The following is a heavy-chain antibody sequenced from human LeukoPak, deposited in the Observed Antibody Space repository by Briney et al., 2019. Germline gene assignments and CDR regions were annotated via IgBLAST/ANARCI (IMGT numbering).Heavy chain of an antibody. CDR2: INHSGST. D-gene: IGHD3-9*01. J-gene: IGHJ4*02. Sequence: SETLSLTCAIYGGSFSGYYWSWIRQPPGKGLEWIGEINHSGSTNYNPSLKSRVTISVDTSKNQFSLKLSSVTAADTAVYYCARVPYDILTGIYYLDYWGQGTLVTVSS. CDR3: ARVPYDILTGIYYLDY. V-gene: IGHV4-34*01. CDR1: GGSFSGYY.